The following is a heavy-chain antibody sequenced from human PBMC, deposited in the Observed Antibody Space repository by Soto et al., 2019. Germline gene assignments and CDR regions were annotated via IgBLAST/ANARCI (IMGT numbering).Heavy chain of an antibody. V-gene: IGHV3-30*04. Sequence: QVQLVESGGGVVQPGRSLRLSCAASGFTFSSYAMHWVRQAPGKGLEWVAVIAYDGRNKYYADSVKGRFTISRDNSKNPLYLQMNSLRIEDPAVYYCARELERVFDYWGQGTLVTVSS. J-gene: IGHJ4*02. CDR3: ARELERVFDY. D-gene: IGHD1-1*01. CDR2: IAYDGRNK. CDR1: GFTFSSYA.